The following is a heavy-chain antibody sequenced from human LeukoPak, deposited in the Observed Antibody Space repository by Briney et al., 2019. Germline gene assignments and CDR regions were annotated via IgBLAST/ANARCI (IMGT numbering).Heavy chain of an antibody. CDR1: GFTFSSYW. J-gene: IGHJ4*02. CDR3: TRDLSGTYYGRFDY. D-gene: IGHD1-26*01. CDR2: INTDGSST. Sequence: GGSLRLSCAASGFTFSSYWMHWVRQAPGKGLLWVSRINTDGSSTNFADSVRGRFTISRDNAKNTLYLQMNSLRAEDTAVYYCTRDLSGTYYGRFDYWGQGTLVTVSS. V-gene: IGHV3-74*01.